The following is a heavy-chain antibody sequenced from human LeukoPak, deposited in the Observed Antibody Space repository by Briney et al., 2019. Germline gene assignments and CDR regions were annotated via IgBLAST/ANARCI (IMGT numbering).Heavy chain of an antibody. V-gene: IGHV1-18*01. CDR2: ISAYNGNT. J-gene: IGHJ6*02. CDR1: GYTFTSYG. D-gene: IGHD4-17*01. CDR3: ARDPHGDYAYYYYGMDV. Sequence: GASVKVSCKASGYTFTSYGISWVRQAPGQGLEWMGWISAYNGNTNYAQKLQGRVTMTTDTSTSTAYMELRSLRSDDTAVYYCARDPHGDYAYYYYGMDVWGQGTTVTVSS.